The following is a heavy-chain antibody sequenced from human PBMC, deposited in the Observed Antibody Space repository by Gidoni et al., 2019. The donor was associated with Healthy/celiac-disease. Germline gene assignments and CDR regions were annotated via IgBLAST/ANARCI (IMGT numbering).Heavy chain of an antibody. J-gene: IGHJ4*02. Sequence: QVQLVESGGGVVQPGRSLRLSCAASGFTFSSYGRHWVRQAPGKGLEWVAVVWYDGSNKYYADSVKGRFTISRDNSKNTLYLQMNSLRAEDTAVYYCARDYGDYSWGFDYWGQGTLVTVSS. D-gene: IGHD4-17*01. V-gene: IGHV3-33*01. CDR3: ARDYGDYSWGFDY. CDR1: GFTFSSYG. CDR2: VWYDGSNK.